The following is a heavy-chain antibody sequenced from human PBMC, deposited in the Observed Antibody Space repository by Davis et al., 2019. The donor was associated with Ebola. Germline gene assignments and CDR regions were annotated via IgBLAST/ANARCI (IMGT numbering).Heavy chain of an antibody. CDR1: GYTFTSYG. V-gene: IGHV1-18*01. J-gene: IGHJ4*02. D-gene: IGHD3-22*01. CDR2: ISAYNGNT. CDR3: ARAYYDSSGYYYS. Sequence: ASVKVSCKASGYTFTSYGISWVRQAPGQGLEWMGWISAYNGNTKYSQKFQGRVTITRDTSASTAYMELSSLRSEDTAVYYCARAYYDSSGYYYSWGQGTLVTVSS.